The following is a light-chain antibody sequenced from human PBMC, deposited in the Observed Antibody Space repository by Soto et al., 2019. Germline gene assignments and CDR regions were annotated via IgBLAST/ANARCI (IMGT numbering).Light chain of an antibody. V-gene: IGKV3-15*01. J-gene: IGKJ2*01. CDR3: QQYNNWPAYT. CDR2: GAS. CDR1: QSVSTN. Sequence: EMVRTQSPATLSVSPGERATLSCRASQSVSTNLAWYQQKPGQAPRLLIYGASTRATGIPARFSGSGSGTAFTHTISSLQSEDFAIYYCQQYNNWPAYTFGQGTKLEIK.